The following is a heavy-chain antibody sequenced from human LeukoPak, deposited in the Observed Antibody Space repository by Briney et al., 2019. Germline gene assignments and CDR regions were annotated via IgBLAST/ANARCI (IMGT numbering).Heavy chain of an antibody. CDR3: ARHADPGIVVVPAGY. Sequence: SETLSLTCTVSGGSISSSSYYWGWIRQPPGKGLEWIGSIYYSGSTYYNPSLKSRVTISVDTSKNQFSLKLSSVTAADTAVYYCARHADPGIVVVPAGYWGQGTLVTVSS. J-gene: IGHJ4*02. CDR1: GGSISSSSYY. CDR2: IYYSGST. D-gene: IGHD2-2*01. V-gene: IGHV4-39*01.